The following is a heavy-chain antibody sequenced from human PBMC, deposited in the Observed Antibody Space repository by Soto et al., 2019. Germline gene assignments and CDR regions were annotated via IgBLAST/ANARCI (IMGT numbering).Heavy chain of an antibody. D-gene: IGHD6-19*01. CDR2: IYYSWST. CDR1: GGSISSSSYY. CDR3: ARPDDSSGGLDY. Sequence: PSETLSLTCTVSGGSISSSSYYWGWIRQPPGKGLEWIGSIYYSWSTYYNPSLKSRVTISVDTSKNQFSLKLSSVTAADTAVYYCARPDDSSGGLDYWGQGTLVTVSS. J-gene: IGHJ4*02. V-gene: IGHV4-39*01.